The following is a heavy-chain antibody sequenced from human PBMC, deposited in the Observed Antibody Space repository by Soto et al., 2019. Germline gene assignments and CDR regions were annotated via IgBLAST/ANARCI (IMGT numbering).Heavy chain of an antibody. CDR3: TRDDVYCDGGGGYGVPMDV. V-gene: IGHV3-66*01. Sequence: EVQLVESGGGLVQPGGSLRLSCAASGFTVSTKYMSWVRQAPGKGLEWVSLIQSGGSTYYAGSVEGRFTISRDNSENMLFLQMNSLRVEDTAMYYCTRDDVYCDGGGGYGVPMDVWGKGPRSPSPQ. J-gene: IGHJ6*01. D-gene: IGHD2-15*01. CDR2: IQSGGST. CDR1: GFTVSTKY.